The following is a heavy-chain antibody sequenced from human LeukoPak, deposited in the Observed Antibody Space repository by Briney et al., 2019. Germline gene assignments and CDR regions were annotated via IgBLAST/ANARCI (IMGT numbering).Heavy chain of an antibody. CDR3: TTGTWIQLWVPDY. J-gene: IGHJ4*02. CDR1: GFTFSKAC. Sequence: GGSLRLSCAASGFTFSKACMSWVRQAPGKGLEWVGHIKSKTDGGTTDFAAPVKGRFSISRDDSKNTLLLQMNSLKAEDTAVYYCTTGTWIQLWVPDYWGQGTLVTVSS. V-gene: IGHV3-15*01. D-gene: IGHD5-18*01. CDR2: IKSKTDGGTT.